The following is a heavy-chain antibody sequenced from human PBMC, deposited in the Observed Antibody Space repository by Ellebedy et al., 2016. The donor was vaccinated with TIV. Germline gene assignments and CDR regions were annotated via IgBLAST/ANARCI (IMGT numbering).Heavy chain of an antibody. CDR3: ARPTSGAAFYGMDV. CDR1: GFNFMRYG. J-gene: IGHJ6*02. V-gene: IGHV3-33*05. Sequence: GGSLRLSCAASGFNFMRYGIHWVRQAPGKGLEWVALIQYDGSNKYYADSVKGRFTISRDNSKNTLYLQMNSLRAEDTAVYYCARPTSGAAFYGMDVWGQGTTVTVSS. CDR2: IQYDGSNK. D-gene: IGHD6-25*01.